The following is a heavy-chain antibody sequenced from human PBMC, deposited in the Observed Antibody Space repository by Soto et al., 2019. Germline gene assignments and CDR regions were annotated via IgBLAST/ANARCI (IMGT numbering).Heavy chain of an antibody. J-gene: IGHJ6*02. Sequence: QVHLLQSGAEVKKPGSSVKVSCTASGASFTRYSLSWVRQAPGQGLEWVGGIVPIFGITNYAQRFQGRVKITADESTKTASMELSSLPSDDTAVYYCARPDEGGYSSDHHYYYALDVWGQGTSVTVTS. V-gene: IGHV1-69*01. CDR3: ARPDEGGYSSDHHYYYALDV. CDR1: GASFTRYS. CDR2: IVPIFGIT. D-gene: IGHD3-22*01.